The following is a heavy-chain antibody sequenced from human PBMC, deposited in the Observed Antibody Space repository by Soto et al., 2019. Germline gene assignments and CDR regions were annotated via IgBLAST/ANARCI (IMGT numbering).Heavy chain of an antibody. V-gene: IGHV1-2*02. CDR1: GYTFTGYY. Sequence: ASVKVSCKASGYTFTGYYMHWVRQAPGQGLEWMGWINPNSGGTNYAQKFQGRVTMTRDTSISTAYMELSRLRSDDTAVYYCARGDAYVWGSYPLDYFDYWGQGTMVSV. CDR3: ARGDAYVWGSYPLDYFDY. D-gene: IGHD3-16*01. CDR2: INPNSGGT. J-gene: IGHJ4*02.